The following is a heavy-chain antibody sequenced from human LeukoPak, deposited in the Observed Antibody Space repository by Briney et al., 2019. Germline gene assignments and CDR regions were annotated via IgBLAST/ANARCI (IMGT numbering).Heavy chain of an antibody. D-gene: IGHD3-22*01. V-gene: IGHV1-69*06. J-gene: IGHJ1*01. CDR1: GGTFSSYA. CDR3: ARAVYYDSSGPDFQH. CDR2: IIPIFGTA. Sequence: ASVKVSCKASGGTFSSYAISWVRQAPGQGLEWMGGIIPIFGTANYAQKFQGRVTITADKSTSTAYMELSSLRSEDTAVYYCARAVYYDSSGPDFQHWGQGTLVTVSS.